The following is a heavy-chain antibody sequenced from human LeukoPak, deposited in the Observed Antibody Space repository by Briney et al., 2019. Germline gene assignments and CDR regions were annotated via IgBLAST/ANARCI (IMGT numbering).Heavy chain of an antibody. V-gene: IGHV3-30*02. Sequence: PGGSLRLSCAASGFTFSSYGMHWVRQAPGKGLEWVAFIRYDGSNKYYADSVKGRFTISRDNSKNTLYLQMNSLRAEDTAVYYCAKPPLSQLERWRTVEYYFDYWGQGTLVTVSS. CDR2: IRYDGSNK. CDR3: AKPPLSQLERWRTVEYYFDY. D-gene: IGHD1-1*01. CDR1: GFTFSSYG. J-gene: IGHJ4*02.